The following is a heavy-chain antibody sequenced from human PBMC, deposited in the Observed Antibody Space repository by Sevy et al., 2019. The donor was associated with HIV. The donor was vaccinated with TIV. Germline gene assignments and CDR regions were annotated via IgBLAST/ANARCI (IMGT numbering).Heavy chain of an antibody. D-gene: IGHD2-15*01. V-gene: IGHV1-18*01. CDR1: GYTFNTYR. CDR3: ARAYCSGGRCYPLES. CDR2: ISPHNGDT. Sequence: ASVKVSCKVSGYTFNTYRIHWVRQAPGQGLEWMGWISPHNGDTNYAQTLQGRVTMLTDTSSSTAYMEMNSLRSDDTAVYYCARAYCSGGRCYPLESWGQGTLVTVSS. J-gene: IGHJ4*02.